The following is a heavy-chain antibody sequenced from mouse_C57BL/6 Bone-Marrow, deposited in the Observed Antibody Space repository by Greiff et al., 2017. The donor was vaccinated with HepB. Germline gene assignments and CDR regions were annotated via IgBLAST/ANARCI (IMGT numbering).Heavy chain of an antibody. Sequence: VKLVESGAELARPGASVKLSCKASGYTFTSYGISWVKQRTGQGLEWIGEIYPGDGDTNYNGKFKGKATLTADKSSSTAYMQLSSLTSEDSAVYFCASPYGYDGGYAMDYWGQGTSVTVSS. J-gene: IGHJ4*01. CDR3: ASPYGYDGGYAMDY. D-gene: IGHD2-2*01. CDR2: IYPGDGDT. V-gene: IGHV1-81*01. CDR1: GYTFTSYG.